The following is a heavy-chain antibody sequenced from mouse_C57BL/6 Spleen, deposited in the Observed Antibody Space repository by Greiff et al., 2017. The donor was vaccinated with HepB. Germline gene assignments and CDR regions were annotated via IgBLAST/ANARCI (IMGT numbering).Heavy chain of an antibody. V-gene: IGHV1-69*01. J-gene: IGHJ3*01. CDR3: AQTAQGRMFAY. Sequence: VQLQQPGAELVMPGASVKLSCKASGYTFTSYWMHWVKQRPGQGLEWIGEIDPSDSYTNYNQKFKGKSTLTVDESSSTAYMQLSSLTSEDSAVYYCAQTAQGRMFAYWGQGTLVTVSA. CDR2: IDPSDSYT. CDR1: GYTFTSYW. D-gene: IGHD3-2*02.